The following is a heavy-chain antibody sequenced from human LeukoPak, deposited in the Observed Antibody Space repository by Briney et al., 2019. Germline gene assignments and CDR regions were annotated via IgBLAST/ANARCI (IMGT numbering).Heavy chain of an antibody. CDR1: GGSISSYY. Sequence: PSETLSLTCTVSGGSISSYYWSWIRQPPGKGLEWIGYIYYSGSTNYNPSLKSRVTISVDTSKNQFSLKLSSVTAADTAVYYCAREVGWDQAELDYWGQGTLVTVSS. V-gene: IGHV4-59*01. J-gene: IGHJ4*02. CDR2: IYYSGST. D-gene: IGHD1-26*01. CDR3: AREVGWDQAELDY.